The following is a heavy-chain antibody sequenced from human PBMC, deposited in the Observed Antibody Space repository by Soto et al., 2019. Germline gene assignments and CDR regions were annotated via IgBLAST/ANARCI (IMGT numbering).Heavy chain of an antibody. Sequence: PGGSLRLSCAASGFTFSSYWMSWVRQAPGKGLEWVANIKQDGSEKYYVDSVKGRFTISRDNAKNSLFLQMNSLRAEDTAVYYCARDNGPNLLLWFGETDYFDYWGQGTLVTVSS. V-gene: IGHV3-7*04. CDR1: GFTFSSYW. D-gene: IGHD3-10*01. CDR3: ARDNGPNLLLWFGETDYFDY. J-gene: IGHJ4*02. CDR2: IKQDGSEK.